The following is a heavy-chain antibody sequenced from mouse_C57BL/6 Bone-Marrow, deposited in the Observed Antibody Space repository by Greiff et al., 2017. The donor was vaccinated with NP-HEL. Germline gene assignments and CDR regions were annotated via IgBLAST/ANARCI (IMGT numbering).Heavy chain of an antibody. CDR2: IRNKANGYTT. CDR1: GFTFTDYY. Sequence: DVMLVESGGGLVQPGGSLSLSCAASGFTFTDYYMSWVRQPPGKALEWLGFIRNKANGYTTEYSETVKGRFTISRDNSQSILYIQMNALRAEDSATYYCARTATTVVPFGYWGPGTTLTVSS. V-gene: IGHV7-3*01. D-gene: IGHD1-1*01. J-gene: IGHJ2*01. CDR3: ARTATTVVPFGY.